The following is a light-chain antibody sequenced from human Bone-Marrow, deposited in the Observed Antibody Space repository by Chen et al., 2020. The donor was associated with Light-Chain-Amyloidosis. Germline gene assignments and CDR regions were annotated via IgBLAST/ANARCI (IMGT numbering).Light chain of an antibody. CDR1: SSNIAVGYD. V-gene: IGLV1-40*01. J-gene: IGLJ2*01. CDR3: QSSHSDRGAVI. Sequence: QSLLTQPPSVSGAPGQRVTISCTGSSSNIAVGYDVNWYQHLPGRAPRLLIYGNTNRPSGVPDRFSASKSATSASLAITGLQAEDEATYYCQSSHSDRGAVIFGGGTKLTVL. CDR2: GNT.